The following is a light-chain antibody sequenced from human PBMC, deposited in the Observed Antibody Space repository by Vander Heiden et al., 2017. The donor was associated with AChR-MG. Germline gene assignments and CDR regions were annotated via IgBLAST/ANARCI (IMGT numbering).Light chain of an antibody. Sequence: DIVMTQSPDSLAVSLGERATTNCKSSQSVLYSSNNKNYLAWYQQKPGQPPKLLIYWASTRESGVPDRFCGSGSGTDFTLTISSLQAEDVAVYYCQQYYSTLTFGGGTKVEIK. V-gene: IGKV4-1*01. CDR3: QQYYSTLT. CDR2: WAS. CDR1: QSVLYSSNNKNY. J-gene: IGKJ4*01.